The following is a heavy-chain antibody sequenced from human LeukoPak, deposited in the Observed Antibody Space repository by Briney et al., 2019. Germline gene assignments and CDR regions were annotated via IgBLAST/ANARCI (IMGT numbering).Heavy chain of an antibody. CDR1: GFTFSSYS. J-gene: IGHJ4*02. V-gene: IGHV3-48*01. CDR2: ISSSSSTI. D-gene: IGHD6-13*01. Sequence: GGSLRLSCAASGFTFSSYSMNWVRQAPGKGLEWVSYISSSSSTIYYADSVKGRFTISRDNAKNSLYLQMNSLRAEDTAVYYCARGQQLVPFDYSGQGTLVTVSS. CDR3: ARGQQLVPFDY.